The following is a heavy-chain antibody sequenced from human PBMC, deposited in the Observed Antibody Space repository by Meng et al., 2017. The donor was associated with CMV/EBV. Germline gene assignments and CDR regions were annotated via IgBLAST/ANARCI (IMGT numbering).Heavy chain of an antibody. CDR2: ISSSSSYI. D-gene: IGHD6-19*01. V-gene: IGHV3-21*01. CDR3: ARDIGLSQQWQSNVWFDP. J-gene: IGHJ5*02. CDR1: GFTFSSYS. Sequence: GGSLRLSCAASGFTFSSYSMNWVRQAPGKGLEWVSSISSSSSYIYYADSVKGRFTISRDNAKNSLYLQMNSLRAEDTAVYYCARDIGLSQQWQSNVWFDPWGQGTLVTVSS.